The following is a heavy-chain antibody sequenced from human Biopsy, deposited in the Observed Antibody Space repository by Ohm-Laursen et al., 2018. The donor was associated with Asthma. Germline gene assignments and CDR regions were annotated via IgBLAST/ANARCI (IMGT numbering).Heavy chain of an antibody. Sequence: SLRLSCAASGFTFSNYGMHWVRQAPGKGLDWVAVISFDGSNKNYTDSVKGRFTISRDNSRNTLHLKMNSLRAEDTAVYYCAKDVFPGWELRRGPDYWGQGTLVTVSS. CDR1: GFTFSNYG. J-gene: IGHJ4*02. CDR2: ISFDGSNK. V-gene: IGHV3-30*18. D-gene: IGHD1-26*01. CDR3: AKDVFPGWELRRGPDY.